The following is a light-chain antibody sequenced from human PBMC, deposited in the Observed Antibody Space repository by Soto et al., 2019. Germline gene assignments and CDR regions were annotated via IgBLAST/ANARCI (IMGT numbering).Light chain of an antibody. CDR1: QNIDNY. V-gene: IGKV1-39*01. J-gene: IGKJ4*01. CDR3: QESYNSPAVS. CDR2: ATS. Sequence: DIQMTQSPSSLSASLGERVTITCRASQNIDNYLNWYQHKPGKAPKLLIYATSTLQSGVPARFSGSGSGTEFTLTISTLQSEDFATYFCQESYNSPAVSFGGGTKVEIK.